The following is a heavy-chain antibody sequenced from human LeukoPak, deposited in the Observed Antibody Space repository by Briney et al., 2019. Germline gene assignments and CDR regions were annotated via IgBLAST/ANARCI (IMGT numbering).Heavy chain of an antibody. Sequence: GGSLRLSCAASGFTFSSYSMNWVRQAPGKGLEWVSSISSSSSYIYYADSVKGRFTISRDNAKNSLYLQMNSLRAEDTAVYYCVSEYPRPGDAFDIWGQGTMVTVSS. D-gene: IGHD6-6*01. CDR2: ISSSSSYI. CDR1: GFTFSSYS. J-gene: IGHJ3*02. V-gene: IGHV3-21*01. CDR3: VSEYPRPGDAFDI.